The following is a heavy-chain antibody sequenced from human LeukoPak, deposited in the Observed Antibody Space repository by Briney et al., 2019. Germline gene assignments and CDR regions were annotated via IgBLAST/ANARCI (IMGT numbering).Heavy chain of an antibody. Sequence: GASVKVSCKASGYTFTSYDINWVRQATGQGLEWMGWMNPNSGNTGYAQKFQGRVTITRNTSISTAYMELSSLRSEDTAVYYCARGGAYYYNSSGYTFDYWGQGTLVTVSS. CDR3: ARGGAYYYNSSGYTFDY. V-gene: IGHV1-8*03. J-gene: IGHJ4*02. CDR1: GYTFTSYD. D-gene: IGHD3-22*01. CDR2: MNPNSGNT.